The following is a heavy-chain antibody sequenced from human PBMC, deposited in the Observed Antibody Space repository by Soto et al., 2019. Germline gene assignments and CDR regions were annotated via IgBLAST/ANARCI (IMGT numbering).Heavy chain of an antibody. CDR1: GCSLSNYY. CDR2: IYYSGST. D-gene: IGHD5-12*01. CDR3: ARGYSGYPNWFEP. Sequence: ETRSLTCPFSGCSLSNYYWSWIRQPPGKGLEWVGYIYYSGSTNYNPSLKSRVTISVDTSKNQFSLKLSSVTAVDTAVYYCARGYSGYPNWFEPWGQGTLVNV. V-gene: IGHV4-59*01. J-gene: IGHJ5*02.